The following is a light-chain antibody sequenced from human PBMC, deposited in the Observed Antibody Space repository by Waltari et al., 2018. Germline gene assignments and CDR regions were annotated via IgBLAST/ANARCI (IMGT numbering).Light chain of an antibody. CDR2: QDN. CDR3: QTWDSSTVL. Sequence: DLPQPPSVSVSPGRPPTITSPGGTLGTSSFSWYQQKPGQSPVLVIHQDNKRPSGIPERFSGSNSGNTATLTISGTQAVDEADYYCQTWDSSTVLFGGGTKVTVL. CDR1: TLGTSS. J-gene: IGLJ2*01. V-gene: IGLV3-1*01.